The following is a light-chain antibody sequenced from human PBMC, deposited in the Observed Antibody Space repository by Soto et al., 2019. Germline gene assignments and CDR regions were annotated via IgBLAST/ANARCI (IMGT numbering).Light chain of an antibody. CDR2: DVS. V-gene: IGLV2-14*01. Sequence: QSALTQPASVSGSPGQSITISCTGTSSDVGTYNYVSWYQQQPDKAPKLMIFDVSNRPSGVSNRFSGSKSGNTASLTISGLQAEDEADYYCCSYTGSSTVVFGGGTKLPVL. CDR1: SSDVGTYNY. CDR3: CSYTGSSTVV. J-gene: IGLJ2*01.